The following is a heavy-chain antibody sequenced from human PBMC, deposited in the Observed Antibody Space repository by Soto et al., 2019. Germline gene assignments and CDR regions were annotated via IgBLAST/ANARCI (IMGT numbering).Heavy chain of an antibody. CDR2: IYSGGST. D-gene: IGHD1-26*01. Sequence: GGSLRLSCAASGFTVSSNYMSWVRPAPGKGLEWVSVIYSGGSTYYADSVKGRFTISRDNSKNTLYLQMNSLRAEDTAVYYCARDRWVDYYGMDVWGQGTTVTVSS. CDR1: GFTVSSNY. CDR3: ARDRWVDYYGMDV. V-gene: IGHV3-53*01. J-gene: IGHJ6*02.